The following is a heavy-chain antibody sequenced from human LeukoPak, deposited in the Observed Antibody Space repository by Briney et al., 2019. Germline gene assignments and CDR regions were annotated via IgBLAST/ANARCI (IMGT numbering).Heavy chain of an antibody. CDR3: ARDIEAAGLFLDY. CDR1: GFTFSSDW. Sequence: GGSLRLSCAVSGFTFSSDWMSWVRQAPGRGVEGGANMKYDGREKYYMDSVKGRFTISGDNAKNSLYLQLNSLRAEDTAVYYCARDIEAAGLFLDYWGQGTLVTVSS. J-gene: IGHJ4*02. CDR2: MKYDGREK. D-gene: IGHD6-13*01. V-gene: IGHV3-7*01.